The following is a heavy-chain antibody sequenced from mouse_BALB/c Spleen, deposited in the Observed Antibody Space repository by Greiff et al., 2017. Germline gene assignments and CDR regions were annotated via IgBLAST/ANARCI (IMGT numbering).Heavy chain of an antibody. D-gene: IGHD2-1*01. CDR2: ISSGGSYT. CDR1: GFTFSSYA. Sequence: EVKLQESGGGLVKPGGSLKLSCAASGFTFSSYAMSWVRQSPEKRLEWVAEISSGGSYTYYPDTVTGRFTISRDNAKNTLYLEMSSLRSEDTAMYYCARPGNYGGFDYWGQGTTLTVSS. V-gene: IGHV5-9-4*01. CDR3: ARPGNYGGFDY. J-gene: IGHJ2*01.